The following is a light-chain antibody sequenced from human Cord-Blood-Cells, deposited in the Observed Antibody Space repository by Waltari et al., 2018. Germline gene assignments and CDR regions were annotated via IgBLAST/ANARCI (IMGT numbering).Light chain of an antibody. J-gene: IGKJ2*01. CDR1: QSVLYSSNNKNY. CDR2: WAS. Sequence: DIVMTQSPDSLAVSLGERATINCKSSQSVLYSSNNKNYLAWYQQKPGQPPKRLIYWASTRESGVPDRFSGSGSGTDFTLTISSLQAEDVAVYYCQQYYSTPTFGQGTKL. CDR3: QQYYSTPT. V-gene: IGKV4-1*01.